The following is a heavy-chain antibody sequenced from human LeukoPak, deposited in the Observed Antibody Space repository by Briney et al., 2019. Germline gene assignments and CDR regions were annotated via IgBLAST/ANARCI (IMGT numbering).Heavy chain of an antibody. Sequence: GGFLRLSCAASGFTFSSYSMNWVRQAPGKGLEWVSSISSSGSHMYYADSVKGRFTISRDSAKNSLYLQMNSLRAEDTAVYYCARLTFGGVIGFDYWGQGTLVTVSS. CDR2: ISSSGSHM. CDR1: GFTFSSYS. V-gene: IGHV3-21*01. J-gene: IGHJ4*02. D-gene: IGHD3-16*02. CDR3: ARLTFGGVIGFDY.